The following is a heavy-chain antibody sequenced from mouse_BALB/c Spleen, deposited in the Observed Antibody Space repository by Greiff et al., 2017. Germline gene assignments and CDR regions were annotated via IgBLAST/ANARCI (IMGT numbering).Heavy chain of an antibody. Sequence: EVQLVESGGGLVKPGGSLKLSCAASGFTFSSYTMSWVRQTPEKRLEWVAYISNGGGSTYYPDTVKGRFTISRDNAKNTLYLQMSSLKSEDTAMYYCAIHPGTGGAMDYWGQGTSVTVSS. J-gene: IGHJ4*01. V-gene: IGHV5-12-2*01. CDR1: GFTFSSYT. CDR3: AIHPGTGGAMDY. D-gene: IGHD3-3*01. CDR2: ISNGGGST.